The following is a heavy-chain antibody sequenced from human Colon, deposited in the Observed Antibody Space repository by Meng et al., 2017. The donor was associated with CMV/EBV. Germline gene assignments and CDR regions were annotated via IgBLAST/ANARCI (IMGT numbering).Heavy chain of an antibody. CDR3: ARAGARGVPVDL. CDR2: IHYSGGT. J-gene: IGHJ4*02. Sequence: QVQLQESVPRLVKPSETLSHNCTVSVDSIKNYYGTWLRQPAGKGLEWLGRIHYSGGTDDNPSLKSRVTLSIDTSKNQLSLKIYSVTAADTAVYYCARAGARGVPVDLWGQGTLVTVSS. CDR1: VDSIKNYY. V-gene: IGHV4-4*07. D-gene: IGHD3-10*01.